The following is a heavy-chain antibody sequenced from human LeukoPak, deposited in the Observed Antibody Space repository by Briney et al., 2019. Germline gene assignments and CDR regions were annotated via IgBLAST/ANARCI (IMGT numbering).Heavy chain of an antibody. D-gene: IGHD5-12*01. V-gene: IGHV3-74*01. CDR1: GFTFSSYW. Sequence: QTGGSLRLSCAASGFTFSSYWMHWVRHAPGKGLVWVSRINSDGSSTSYADSVKGRFTISRDNAKNTLYLQMNSLRAEDTAVYYCARWMVATSDYYYYGMDVWGQGTTVTVSS. CDR2: INSDGSST. J-gene: IGHJ6*02. CDR3: ARWMVATSDYYYYGMDV.